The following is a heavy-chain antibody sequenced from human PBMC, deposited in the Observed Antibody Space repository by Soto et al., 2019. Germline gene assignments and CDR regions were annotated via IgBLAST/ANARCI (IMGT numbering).Heavy chain of an antibody. CDR1: GFSLSTSGVG. CDR2: IYWNDDN. J-gene: IGHJ5*02. D-gene: IGHD6-6*01. CDR3: ALLRQLASLPPTGWFDP. Sequence: QITLKESGPTLVKPTQTLTLTCTFSGFSLSTSGVGVGWIRQPPGKALEWLALIYWNDDNRYSPSLKSRFTITTDTYKSQVVLTMTNRDPGDTATYYCALLRQLASLPPTGWFDPWGQGTLVTVFS. V-gene: IGHV2-5*01.